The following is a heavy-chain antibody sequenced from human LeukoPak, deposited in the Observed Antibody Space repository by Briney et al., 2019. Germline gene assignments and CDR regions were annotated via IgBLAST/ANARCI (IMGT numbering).Heavy chain of an antibody. CDR2: IYHSGST. J-gene: IGHJ4*02. Sequence: SETLSLTCAASGGSISSSNWWSWVRQPPGKGLEWIGEIYHSGSTNYNPSLKSRVTISVDKSKNQFSLKLSSATAADTAVYYCARNGVGLYSYFDYWGQGTLVTVSS. D-gene: IGHD2-2*02. CDR1: GGSISSSNW. CDR3: ARNGVGLYSYFDY. V-gene: IGHV4-4*02.